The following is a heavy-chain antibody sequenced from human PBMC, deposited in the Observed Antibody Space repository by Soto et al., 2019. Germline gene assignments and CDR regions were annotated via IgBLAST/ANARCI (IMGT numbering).Heavy chain of an antibody. CDR1: GFTVSSNY. CDR3: ARILPEDH. CDR2: IYSGGST. J-gene: IGHJ4*02. V-gene: IGHV3-66*01. Sequence: EVQLVESGGGLVQPGGSLRLSCAASGFTVSSNYMSWVRQAPGKGLEWVSVIYSGGSTYYAYSVKARFTISRDISKNTLYLQMNSLRAEDTAVYYCARILPEDHLGPGTLVTLSP. D-gene: IGHD2-15*01.